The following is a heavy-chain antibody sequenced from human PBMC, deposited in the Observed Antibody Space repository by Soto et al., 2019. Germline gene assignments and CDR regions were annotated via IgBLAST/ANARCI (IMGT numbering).Heavy chain of an antibody. V-gene: IGHV3-30*18. CDR3: AKSYYDILTGLVYYYGMDV. J-gene: IGHJ6*02. D-gene: IGHD3-9*01. CDR1: GFTFSSYG. CDR2: ISYDGSNK. Sequence: GGSLRLSCAASGFTFSSYGMHWVRQAPGKGLEWVAVISYDGSNKYYADSVKGRFTISRDNSKNTLYLQMNSLRAEDTAVYYCAKSYYDILTGLVYYYGMDVRGQGTTVTVSS.